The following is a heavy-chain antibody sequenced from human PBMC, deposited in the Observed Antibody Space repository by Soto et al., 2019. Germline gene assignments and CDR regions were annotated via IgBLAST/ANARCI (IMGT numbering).Heavy chain of an antibody. J-gene: IGHJ5*02. Sequence: SVKVSCKASGGTFSSYAISWVRQAPGQGLEWMGGIIPIFGTANYAQKFQGRVTITADESTSTAYMELSSLRSEDTAVYYCARDKPTQNWFDPWGQGTLVTVSS. CDR1: GGTFSSYA. CDR3: ARDKPTQNWFDP. CDR2: IIPIFGTA. V-gene: IGHV1-69*13.